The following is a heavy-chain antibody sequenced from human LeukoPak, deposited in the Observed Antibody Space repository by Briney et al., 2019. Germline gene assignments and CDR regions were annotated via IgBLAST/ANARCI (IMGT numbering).Heavy chain of an antibody. V-gene: IGHV1-69*04. D-gene: IGHD3-22*01. CDR1: GGTFSSYA. CDR2: IIPIFGIA. Sequence: SVKASCKASGGTFSSYAISWVRQAPGQGLEWMGRIIPIFGIANYAQKFQGRVTITADKSTSTAYMELSSLRSEDTAVYYCARTDSSGLIDYWGQGTLVTVSS. J-gene: IGHJ4*02. CDR3: ARTDSSGLIDY.